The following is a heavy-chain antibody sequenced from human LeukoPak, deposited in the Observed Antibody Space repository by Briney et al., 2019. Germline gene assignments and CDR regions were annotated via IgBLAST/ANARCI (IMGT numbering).Heavy chain of an antibody. Sequence: PGGSLRLSCAASGFTFSRYGMHWVRQAPGKGLEWVAFIRFDGNDKYYTGSVKGRFTISRDNSKNTLYLQMDSLRDEDTAVYNCAKDQSSNYGGKMTPDYWGQGTLVTVSS. V-gene: IGHV3-30*02. J-gene: IGHJ4*02. D-gene: IGHD4-23*01. CDR1: GFTFSRYG. CDR2: IRFDGNDK. CDR3: AKDQSSNYGGKMTPDY.